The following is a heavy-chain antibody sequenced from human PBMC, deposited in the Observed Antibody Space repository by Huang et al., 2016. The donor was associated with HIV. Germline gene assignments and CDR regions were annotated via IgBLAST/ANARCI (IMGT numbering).Heavy chain of an antibody. D-gene: IGHD6-19*01. V-gene: IGHV3-30*18. CDR3: AKGSYSRGGFFVDY. J-gene: IGHJ4*02. CDR1: KFPFRGEG. CDR2: ISYDGSDK. Sequence: QVHLVESGGGVVQPGRSLRLSCAASKFPFRGEGRHGARQAPGKGVEWVAIISYDGSDKCYADSVKGRFTISRDNSKNTLYLQMNNLRPEDTALYYCAKGSYSRGGFFVDYWGQGALVTVTS.